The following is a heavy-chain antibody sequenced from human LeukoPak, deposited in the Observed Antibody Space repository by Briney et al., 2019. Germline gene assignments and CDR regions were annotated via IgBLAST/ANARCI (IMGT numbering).Heavy chain of an antibody. D-gene: IGHD3-3*02. Sequence: SETLSLTCAVYGGSFSGYYWSWIRQPPGKGLEWIGEINHSGSTNYNPSLKSRVTMSVDTSKNQFSLKLSSVTAADTAVYYCARVGIQRISDWGQGTLVTVSS. CDR1: GGSFSGYY. J-gene: IGHJ4*02. V-gene: IGHV4-34*01. CDR2: INHSGST. CDR3: ARVGIQRISD.